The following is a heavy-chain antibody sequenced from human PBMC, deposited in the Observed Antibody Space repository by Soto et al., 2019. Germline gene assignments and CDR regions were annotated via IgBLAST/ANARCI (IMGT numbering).Heavy chain of an antibody. V-gene: IGHV4-4*07. CDR3: VRDGSKSLRDWFDP. Sequence: SETLSLTCNVSGGSISKFYWAWIRKTAGNGLEWMVRVYATGTTDYNPSLRSRVAMSVDISKKTFSLRLRSVTGADSGVYYCVRDGSKSLRDWFDPWGQGILVTVSS. CDR2: VYATGTT. CDR1: GGSISKFY. J-gene: IGHJ5*02.